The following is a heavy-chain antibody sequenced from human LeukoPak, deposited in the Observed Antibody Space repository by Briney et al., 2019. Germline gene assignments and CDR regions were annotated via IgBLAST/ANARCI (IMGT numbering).Heavy chain of an antibody. V-gene: IGHV5-51*07. D-gene: IGHD1-26*01. CDR3: ARRIGSYYEENWFDP. J-gene: IGHJ5*02. CDR2: IYPGDSDT. CDR1: GYSFTSYW. Sequence: GESLKISCKGSGYSFTSYWIGWVHQMPGKGLEWMGIIYPGDSDTRYSPSFQGQVTISADKSISTAYLQWSSLKASDTAMYYCARRIGSYYEENWFDPWGQGTLVTVSS.